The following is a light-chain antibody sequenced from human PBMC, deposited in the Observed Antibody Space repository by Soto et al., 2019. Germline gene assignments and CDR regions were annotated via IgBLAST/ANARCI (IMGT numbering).Light chain of an antibody. CDR2: RSD. V-gene: IGLV1-44*01. CDR3: SAWDDSRSGVV. J-gene: IGLJ2*01. Sequence: QPVLTQSPSASGTPGQRVIIACSGSSSNIGSNHVNWYRHLPGAAPKLLIFRSDQRPSGVPDRFSGSKSGTTASLAISGLQSGDEADYYCSAWDDSRSGVVFGGGTKLTVL. CDR1: SSNIGSNH.